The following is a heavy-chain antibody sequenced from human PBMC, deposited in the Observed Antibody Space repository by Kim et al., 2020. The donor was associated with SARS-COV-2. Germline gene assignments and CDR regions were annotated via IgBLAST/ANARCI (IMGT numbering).Heavy chain of an antibody. V-gene: IGHV4-30-4*01. CDR3: ARTHENYDSWYDP. J-gene: IGHJ5*02. D-gene: IGHD3-3*01. CDR1: GGSMNSDDTC. CDR2: TYYSGVT. Sequence: SETLSLTCNVSGGSMNSDDTCWSWIRQSPGKGLEWIGYTYYSGVTLYNPSLKSRTTISVDKSNNQFSLTLSSVTAADTAVYYCARTHENYDSWYDPWGPGTLVTVSS.